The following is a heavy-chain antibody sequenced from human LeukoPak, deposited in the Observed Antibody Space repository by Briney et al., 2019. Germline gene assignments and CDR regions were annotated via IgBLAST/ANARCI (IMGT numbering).Heavy chain of an antibody. V-gene: IGHV1-69*05. CDR3: ARFVVDLFYSSSWYYAFDI. Sequence: SVKVSCKASGGTFSSYAISWVRQAPGQGLEWMGGIIPIFGTANYAQKFQGRVTITTDESTSTAYIELSSLRSEDTAVYYCARFVVDLFYSSSWYYAFDIWGQGTMVTVSS. CDR1: GGTFSSYA. J-gene: IGHJ3*02. D-gene: IGHD6-13*01. CDR2: IIPIFGTA.